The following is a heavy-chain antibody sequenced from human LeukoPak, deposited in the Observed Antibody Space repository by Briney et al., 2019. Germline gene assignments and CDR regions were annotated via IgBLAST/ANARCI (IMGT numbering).Heavy chain of an antibody. V-gene: IGHV1-2*02. CDR2: INPNSGGT. D-gene: IGHD2-2*01. CDR1: GYTFTGYY. Sequence: ASVKVSCKASGYTFTGYYMHWVRQAPGQGLQWMGWINPNSGGTNYAQKFQGRVTMTRDTSISTAYMELSSLRSEDTAVYYCATGTSAAMGDYWGQGTLVTVSS. J-gene: IGHJ4*02. CDR3: ATGTSAAMGDY.